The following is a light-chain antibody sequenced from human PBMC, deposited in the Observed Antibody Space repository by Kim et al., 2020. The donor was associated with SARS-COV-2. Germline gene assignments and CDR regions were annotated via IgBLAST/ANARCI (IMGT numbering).Light chain of an antibody. Sequence: VALGQTGRITCQGDSLRSDYATWYQQTPGQAPIVVIYGKNNRPSGIPDRFSGSSSGNTASLTITGTQAGDEADYYCNSRDSNDNVVFGGGTKLTVL. CDR3: NSRDSNDNVV. CDR1: SLRSDY. V-gene: IGLV3-19*01. CDR2: GKN. J-gene: IGLJ2*01.